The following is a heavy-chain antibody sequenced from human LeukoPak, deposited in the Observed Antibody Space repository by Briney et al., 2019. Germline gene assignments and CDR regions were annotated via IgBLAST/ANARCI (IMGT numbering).Heavy chain of an antibody. D-gene: IGHD4-17*01. J-gene: IGHJ2*01. Sequence: SETLSLTCAVSGGSISSGGYSWSWIRQPQGKGLEWIGYIYHSGSTYYNPSLKSRVTISVDRSKNQFSLKLSSVTAADTAVYYCARVTTVRYWYFDLWGRGTLVTVSS. V-gene: IGHV4-30-2*01. CDR1: GGSISSGGYS. CDR2: IYHSGST. CDR3: ARVTTVRYWYFDL.